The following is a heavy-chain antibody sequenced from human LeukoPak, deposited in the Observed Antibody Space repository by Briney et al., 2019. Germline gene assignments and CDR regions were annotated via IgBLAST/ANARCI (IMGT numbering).Heavy chain of an antibody. Sequence: GGSLRLSCAASGFTFSSYGMHWVRQAPGKGLEWVAVIWYDGSNKYYADSVKGRFTISRDNSKNTLYLQMNSLRAEDTAVYYCAGESYYYDSSGYYTSYYFDYWGQGTLVTVSS. CDR3: AGESYYYDSSGYYTSYYFDY. CDR2: IWYDGSNK. CDR1: GFTFSSYG. D-gene: IGHD3-22*01. V-gene: IGHV3-33*01. J-gene: IGHJ4*02.